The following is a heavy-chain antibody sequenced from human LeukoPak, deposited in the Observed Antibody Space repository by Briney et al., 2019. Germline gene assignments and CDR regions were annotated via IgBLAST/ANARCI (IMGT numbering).Heavy chain of an antibody. V-gene: IGHV3-74*01. CDR3: SRAGPHKSYYYYYMDV. D-gene: IGHD2-8*02. Sequence: PGGSLRLSCAASGFTFSSYWMHWVRQAPGKGLVWVSRINSDGSSTSCADSVKGRFAILRDDAKNTLYLHMNSLRAEDSAVYYCSRAGPHKSYYYYYMDVWGKGTTVAVYS. CDR2: INSDGSST. J-gene: IGHJ6*03. CDR1: GFTFSSYW.